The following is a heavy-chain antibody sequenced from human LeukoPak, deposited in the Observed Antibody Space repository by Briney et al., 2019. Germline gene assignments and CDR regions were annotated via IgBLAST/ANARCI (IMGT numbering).Heavy chain of an antibody. CDR2: LSASGGNT. Sequence: PGGSLRLSCAASGFTFSSYGMHWVRQAPGKGLEWVSALSASGGNTYYADSVKGRFTISRDNSKNTLSLQMNSLRAEDTAVYYCAKIYCSTTSCQYFDYWGQGTLVTVSS. D-gene: IGHD2-2*01. V-gene: IGHV3-23*01. CDR1: GFTFSSYG. J-gene: IGHJ4*02. CDR3: AKIYCSTTSCQYFDY.